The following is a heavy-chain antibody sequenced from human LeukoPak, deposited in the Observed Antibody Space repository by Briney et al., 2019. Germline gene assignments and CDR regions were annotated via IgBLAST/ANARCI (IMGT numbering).Heavy chain of an antibody. CDR1: GFAFNNYW. D-gene: IGHD3-10*01. CDR2: INSDGSST. V-gene: IGHV3-74*01. J-gene: IGHJ4*02. Sequence: LGGSLRLSCAGSGFAFNNYWMHWVRQAPGKGLVWVSGINSDGSSTNYADSVKGRFTISRDNAKNTLFLQMDSLRDEDTAVYYCGLSMVRALSPDYWGQGTLVTVSS. CDR3: GLSMVRALSPDY.